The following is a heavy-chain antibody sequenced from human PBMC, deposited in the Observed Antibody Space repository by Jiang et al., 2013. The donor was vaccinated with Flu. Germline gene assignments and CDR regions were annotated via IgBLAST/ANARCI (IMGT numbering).Heavy chain of an antibody. Sequence: GSGLVKPSETLSLTCTVSGGSIRNGFSYWGWIRQSPGKGLEWLGTAYYIGTTHYNPSLRSRVAISVDTSKNQFSLRLTSVTAADTGIYYCATNTTSSPWFDPWGPGTLVTVSS. V-gene: IGHV4-39*01. CDR2: AYYIGTT. CDR3: ATNTTSSPWFDP. CDR1: GGSIRNGFSY. D-gene: IGHD1-26*01. J-gene: IGHJ5*02.